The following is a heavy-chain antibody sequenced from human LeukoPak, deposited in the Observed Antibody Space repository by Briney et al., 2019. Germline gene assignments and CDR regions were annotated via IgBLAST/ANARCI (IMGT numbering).Heavy chain of an antibody. D-gene: IGHD3-22*01. CDR3: AKSINENCYDSSGFFDY. CDR1: GFTFSSYA. CDR2: ISGSGRST. J-gene: IGHJ4*02. Sequence: GGSLRLSCAASGFTFSSYALSWVRQAPGKGLEWVSGISGSGRSTYYADSVKGRFTISRDKSKTTLYLQMNSLRAEDTAEYYCAKSINENCYDSSGFFDYWGQGTLVTVSS. V-gene: IGHV3-23*01.